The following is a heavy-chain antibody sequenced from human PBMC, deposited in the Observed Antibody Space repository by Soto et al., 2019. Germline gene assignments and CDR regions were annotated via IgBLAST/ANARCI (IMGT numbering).Heavy chain of an antibody. CDR1: GYTFTSYG. D-gene: IGHD2-2*01. J-gene: IGHJ6*02. CDR2: ISAYNGNT. Sequence: GASVKVSCKASGYTFTSYGINWVRQAPGQGLEWMGWISAYNGNTKYAQKLQGRVTMTTDTSTSTAYMELRSLRSDDTAVYYCANQHGYRSSRLRKYFYGTGAWGQGTS. CDR3: ANQHGYRSSRLRKYFYGTGA. V-gene: IGHV1-18*01.